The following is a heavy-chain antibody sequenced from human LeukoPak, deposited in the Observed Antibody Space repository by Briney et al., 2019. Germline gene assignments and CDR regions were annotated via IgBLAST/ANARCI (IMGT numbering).Heavy chain of an antibody. CDR2: ISESGGYT. D-gene: IGHD3-22*01. J-gene: IGHJ4*02. CDR1: GFTFRRYC. CDR3: ATEDSSDYYSFDY. Sequence: GALRLSWSGSGFTFRRYCISLGRQAPRKGLELVSAISESGGYTKYADPVKGRFTISRDNSKNTLYLQMNSLKAEDTAAYYCATEDSSDYYSFDYWGQGTLVTVSS. V-gene: IGHV3-23*01.